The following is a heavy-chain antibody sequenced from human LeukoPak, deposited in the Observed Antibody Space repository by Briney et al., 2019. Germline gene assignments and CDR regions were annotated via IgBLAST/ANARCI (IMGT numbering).Heavy chain of an antibody. J-gene: IGHJ4*02. V-gene: IGHV1-46*01. CDR3: AREDGGNSVFPDY. CDR2: INPSGGST. D-gene: IGHD4-23*01. Sequence: RASVKVSCKASGYTFTSYGISWVRQAPGQGLEWMGIINPSGGSTSYAQKFQGRVTMTRDTSTSTVYMELSSLRSEDTAVYYGAREDGGNSVFPDYWGQGTLVTVSS. CDR1: GYTFTSYG.